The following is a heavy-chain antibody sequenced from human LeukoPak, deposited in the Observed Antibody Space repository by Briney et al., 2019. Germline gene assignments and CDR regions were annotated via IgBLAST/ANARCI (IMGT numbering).Heavy chain of an antibody. D-gene: IGHD6-13*01. CDR2: IRQDGGEK. CDR3: ARDGTAAGLYFDL. J-gene: IGHJ4*01. CDR1: GFTFTDYW. Sequence: GGSLRLSCAVSGFTFTDYWMNWVRQAPGKGLEWVASIRQDGGEKSYVDSVKGRFTISRDNTKNSLYLQINSLRAEDTAVYYCARDGTAAGLYFDLWGQGTLVPVSS. V-gene: IGHV3-7*01.